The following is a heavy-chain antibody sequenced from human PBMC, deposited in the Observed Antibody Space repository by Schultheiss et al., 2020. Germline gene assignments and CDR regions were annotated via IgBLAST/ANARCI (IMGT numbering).Heavy chain of an antibody. V-gene: IGHV4-59*08. Sequence: SETLSLTCAVYGGSFSGYYWTWLRQPPGKGLEWIGYIYYSGSTNYNPSLKSRVTISVDTSKNQFSLKLSSVTAADTAVYYCARHEGYCSSTSCYHAFDIWGQGTMVTVSS. D-gene: IGHD2-2*01. CDR2: IYYSGST. J-gene: IGHJ3*02. CDR3: ARHEGYCSSTSCYHAFDI. CDR1: GGSFSGYY.